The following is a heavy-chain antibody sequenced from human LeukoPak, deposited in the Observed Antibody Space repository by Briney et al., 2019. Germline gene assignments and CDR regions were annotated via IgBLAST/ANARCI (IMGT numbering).Heavy chain of an antibody. V-gene: IGHV3-73*01. CDR3: TRQPPRGIRNDFDC. D-gene: IGHD3-10*01. Sequence: GGSLRLSCAASGFTFSGSAMHWVRQASGKGLEWVGRIRSKANSYATAYAASVKGRFTISRDDSKNTAYLQMNSLRTEDTAVYYCTRQPPRGIRNDFDCGGQGTLVTVSS. CDR1: GFTFSGSA. J-gene: IGHJ4*02. CDR2: IRSKANSYAT.